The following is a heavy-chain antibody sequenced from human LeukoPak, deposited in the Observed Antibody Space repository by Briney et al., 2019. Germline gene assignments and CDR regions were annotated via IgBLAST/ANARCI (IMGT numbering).Heavy chain of an antibody. CDR2: ISFDGRNE. V-gene: IGHV3-30*18. CDR3: AKEFGANYYDSSGYYIASAADRYFDY. D-gene: IGHD3-22*01. Sequence: GGSLRLSCAASGFIFSSYGMHWVRRAPGKELEWVAVISFDGRNEFYVDSVKGRFTISRDNSMNTLYLQMNSLRAEDTAVYYCAKEFGANYYDSSGYYIASAADRYFDYWGQGTLVTVSS. CDR1: GFIFSSYG. J-gene: IGHJ4*02.